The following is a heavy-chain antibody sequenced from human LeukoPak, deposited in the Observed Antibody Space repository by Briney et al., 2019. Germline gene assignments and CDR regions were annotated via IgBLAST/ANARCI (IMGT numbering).Heavy chain of an antibody. Sequence: PGRSLRLSCAASGFTFSSYAMHWVRQAPGKGLEWVAFIRYDGSNKYYADSVKGRFTISRDNSKNTLYLQMNCLRAEDTAVYYCAKDADYYYGSGNSMDVWGKGTTVTISS. D-gene: IGHD3-10*01. CDR2: IRYDGSNK. CDR1: GFTFSSYA. CDR3: AKDADYYYGSGNSMDV. V-gene: IGHV3-30*02. J-gene: IGHJ6*03.